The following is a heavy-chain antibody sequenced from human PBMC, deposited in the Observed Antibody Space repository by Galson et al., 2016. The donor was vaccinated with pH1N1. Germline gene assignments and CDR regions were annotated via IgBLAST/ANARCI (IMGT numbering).Heavy chain of an antibody. Sequence: SVKVSCKASGYTFTSYGINWVRQAPGQGLEWMGWISAYNGNTNYAQKLQGKVTMTTDTSTSTAYMELRSLRSDDTAVYYCARVVEWELGHWFDPWGQGTLVTVSS. CDR2: ISAYNGNT. J-gene: IGHJ5*02. CDR1: GYTFTSYG. CDR3: ARVVEWELGHWFDP. V-gene: IGHV1-18*01. D-gene: IGHD1-26*01.